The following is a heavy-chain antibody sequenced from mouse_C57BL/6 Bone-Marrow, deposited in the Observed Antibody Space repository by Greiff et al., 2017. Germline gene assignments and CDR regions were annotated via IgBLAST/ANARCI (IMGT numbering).Heavy chain of an antibody. J-gene: IGHJ2*01. D-gene: IGHD1-1*01. CDR3: SRSPLYYYGSSPYVDY. Sequence: DVKLVESGGDLVKPGGSLKLSCAASGFTFSSYGMSWVRQTPDKRLEWVATISSGGSYTYYPDSVKGRFTISSDNAKNTLYLQMSSLKSEDTAMYYGSRSPLYYYGSSPYVDYWGQGTTLTVSS. V-gene: IGHV5-6*02. CDR2: ISSGGSYT. CDR1: GFTFSSYG.